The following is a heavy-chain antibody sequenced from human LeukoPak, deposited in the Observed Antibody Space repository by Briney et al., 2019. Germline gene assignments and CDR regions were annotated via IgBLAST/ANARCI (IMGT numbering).Heavy chain of an antibody. J-gene: IGHJ4*02. D-gene: IGHD2-2*02. CDR2: INHSGST. V-gene: IGHV4-34*01. CDR3: ARGRGDCSSTSCYTPYYFDY. CDR1: GGSFSGYY. Sequence: SETLSLTCAVYGGSFSGYYWSWIRQPPGKGLEWIGEINHSGSTNYNPSLKSRATISVDTSKNQFSLKLSSVTAADTAVYYCARGRGDCSSTSCYTPYYFDYWGQGTLVTVSS.